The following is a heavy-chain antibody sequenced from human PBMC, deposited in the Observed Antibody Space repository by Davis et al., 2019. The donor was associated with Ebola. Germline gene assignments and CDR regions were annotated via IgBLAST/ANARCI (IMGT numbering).Heavy chain of an antibody. CDR2: ISSSSSTI. J-gene: IGHJ6*04. Sequence: GGSLRLSCAASGFTFSSYSMNWVRQAPGKGLEWVSYISSSSSTIYYADSVKGRFTISRDNAKNSLYLQMNSLRAEDTAVYYCARDAAAGNLVYYGMDVWGKGTTVTVSS. CDR3: ARDAAAGNLVYYGMDV. V-gene: IGHV3-48*01. D-gene: IGHD6-13*01. CDR1: GFTFSSYS.